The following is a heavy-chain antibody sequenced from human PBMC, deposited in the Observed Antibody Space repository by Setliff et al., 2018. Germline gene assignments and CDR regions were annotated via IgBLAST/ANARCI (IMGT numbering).Heavy chain of an antibody. V-gene: IGHV4-4*07. D-gene: IGHD3-22*01. Sequence: SETLSLTCTVSGGSISSYYWSWIRQPAGKGLEWIGHIYTTGSTNYNPSPKSRVTLSVDTSKNQFSLKLTSVTAADTAIYYCARTPYYYDTAGYDFWGQGTLVTVSS. CDR3: ARTPYYYDTAGYDF. CDR1: GGSISSYY. J-gene: IGHJ4*02. CDR2: IYTTGST.